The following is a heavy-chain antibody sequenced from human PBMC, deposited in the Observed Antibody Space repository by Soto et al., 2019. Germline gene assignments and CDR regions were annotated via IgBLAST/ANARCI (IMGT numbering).Heavy chain of an antibody. Sequence: QVQLQESGPGLVKPSETLSLTCTVSGGSVSSGSYYWSWIRQPPGKGLEWIGYIYYSGSTNYNPSLKSRVTISVDTSKNQFSLKLSSVTAADTAVYYCARENDSSGYDGGPAVSAFDIWGQGTMVTVSS. CDR1: GGSVSSGSYY. CDR2: IYYSGST. CDR3: ARENDSSGYDGGPAVSAFDI. J-gene: IGHJ3*02. V-gene: IGHV4-61*01. D-gene: IGHD3-22*01.